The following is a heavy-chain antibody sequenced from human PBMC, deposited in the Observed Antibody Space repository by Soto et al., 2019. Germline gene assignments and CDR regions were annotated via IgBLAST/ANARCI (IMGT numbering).Heavy chain of an antibody. CDR1: GFFISSGNY. V-gene: IGHV4-38-2*01. CDR2: IFHGGNT. Sequence: SETLSLTCAVSGFFISSGNYWGWIRKPPGKGLEWIGSIFHGGNTYYNPSPKSRVTISVDMSKNQFSLKLNSVTAADTAVYYCARARWYDAFDVWGQGTVVTVSS. CDR3: ARARWYDAFDV. D-gene: IGHD2-15*01. J-gene: IGHJ3*01.